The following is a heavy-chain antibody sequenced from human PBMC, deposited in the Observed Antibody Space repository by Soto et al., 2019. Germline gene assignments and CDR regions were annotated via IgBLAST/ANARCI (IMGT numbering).Heavy chain of an antibody. Sequence: QVQLVQSGAEVKKPGSSVKVSCKASGGTFSSYAISWVRHAPGQGLEWMGGIIPIFGTANYAQKFQGRVTITADESTSTAYMELSSLRSEDTAVYYCARDRPDDSRVYYGMDVWGQGTTVTVSS. CDR1: GGTFSSYA. CDR3: ARDRPDDSRVYYGMDV. J-gene: IGHJ6*02. V-gene: IGHV1-69*12. CDR2: IIPIFGTA. D-gene: IGHD2-15*01.